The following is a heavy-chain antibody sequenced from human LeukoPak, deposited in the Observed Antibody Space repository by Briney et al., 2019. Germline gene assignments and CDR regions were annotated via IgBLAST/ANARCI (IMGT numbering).Heavy chain of an antibody. CDR1: GYTFTSYG. J-gene: IGHJ3*02. CDR2: ISAYNGNT. Sequence: ASVKVSCKASGYTFTSYGISWVRQAPGQGLEWMGWISAYNGNTNYAQKLQGRVTMTTDTSTSTAYMELRSLRSDDTAVYYCARGVSYYYDSSGYSFLVGDAFDIWGQGTMVTVSS. D-gene: IGHD3-22*01. V-gene: IGHV1-18*01. CDR3: ARGVSYYYDSSGYSFLVGDAFDI.